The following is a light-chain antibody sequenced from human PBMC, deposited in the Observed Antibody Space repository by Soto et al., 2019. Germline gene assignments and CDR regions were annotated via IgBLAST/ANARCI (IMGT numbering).Light chain of an antibody. CDR1: QSVTNY. CDR2: GAS. J-gene: IGKJ1*01. Sequence: EIFLTQSPDTLSLSPGERATLTCRASQSVTNYIAWYQQRPGQAPRLLIYGASTRATGIQARFSGSGSGTEFTLTIRSLQSEDFAVYYCKQYNSYPWTFGQGTKVDIK. CDR3: KQYNSYPWT. V-gene: IGKV3-15*01.